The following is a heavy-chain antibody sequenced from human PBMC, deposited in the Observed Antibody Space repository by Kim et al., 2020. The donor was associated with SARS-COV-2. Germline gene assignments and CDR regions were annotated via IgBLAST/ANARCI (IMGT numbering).Heavy chain of an antibody. CDR1: GDSISSHY. V-gene: IGHV4-59*11. Sequence: SETLSLTCTVSGDSISSHYWTWVRQPPGKGLEWVGLMYFTGSITYNPSIMSRVTMSADTSKNQFSLKVNSVTPADTAVYFCATALSRGDHGQIHLDYWGQGVLVTGSS. CDR2: MYFTGSI. CDR3: ATALSRGDHGQIHLDY. J-gene: IGHJ4*02. D-gene: IGHD3-10*01.